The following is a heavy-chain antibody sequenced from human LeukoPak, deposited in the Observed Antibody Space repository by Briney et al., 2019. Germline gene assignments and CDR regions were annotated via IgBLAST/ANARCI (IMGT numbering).Heavy chain of an antibody. Sequence: ASVKVSCKASGYTFTSYGISWVRQAPGQGLEWMGWISAYNGNTNYAQKLQGRVTMTTDTSTSTAYMELRSLRSDDTAVYYCARDVDIVLMVYAVPFDYWGQGTLVTVSS. D-gene: IGHD2-8*01. J-gene: IGHJ4*02. V-gene: IGHV1-18*01. CDR3: ARDVDIVLMVYAVPFDY. CDR1: GYTFTSYG. CDR2: ISAYNGNT.